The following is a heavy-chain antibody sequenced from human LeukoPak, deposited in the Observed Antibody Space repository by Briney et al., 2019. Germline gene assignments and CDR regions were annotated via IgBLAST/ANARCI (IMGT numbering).Heavy chain of an antibody. CDR3: ARALSGYYLGYFDY. V-gene: IGHV3-33*01. J-gene: IGHJ4*02. CDR2: IWYDGSNK. D-gene: IGHD3-22*01. Sequence: PGGSLRLSCAASGFTFSSYGMLWVRQAPGKGLEWVAVIWYDGSNKYYADSVKGRFTISRDNSKNTLYLQMNSLRAEDTAVYYCARALSGYYLGYFDYWGQGTLVTVSS. CDR1: GFTFSSYG.